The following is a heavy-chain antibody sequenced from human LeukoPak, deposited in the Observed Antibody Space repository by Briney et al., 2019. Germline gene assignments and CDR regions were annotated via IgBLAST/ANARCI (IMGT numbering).Heavy chain of an antibody. Sequence: PGGSLRLSCAASGFTFNTFAMSWVRQAPGEGLEWVSVIGGSSGTTYYADSVKGRFTISRDNSKNMLFLQMNSLRAEDTAVYYCARGKGTSWKYYFGSWGQGTRVIVPS. J-gene: IGHJ4*02. CDR1: GFTFNTFA. CDR2: IGGSSGTT. V-gene: IGHV3-23*01. D-gene: IGHD1-1*01. CDR3: ARGKGTSWKYYFGS.